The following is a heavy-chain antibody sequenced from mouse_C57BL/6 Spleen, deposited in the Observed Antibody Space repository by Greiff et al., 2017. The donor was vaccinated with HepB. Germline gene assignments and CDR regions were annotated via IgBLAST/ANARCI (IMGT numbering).Heavy chain of an antibody. CDR2: IYPRSGNT. V-gene: IGHV1-81*01. J-gene: IGHJ3*01. CDR3: ARGEDYDWFAY. D-gene: IGHD2-4*01. CDR1: GYTFTSYG. Sequence: VQLVESGAELARPGASVKLSCKASGYTFTSYGISWVKQRTGQGLEWIGEIYPRSGNTYYNEKFKGKATLTADKSSSTAYMELRSLTSEDSAVYFCARGEDYDWFAYWGQGTLVTVSA.